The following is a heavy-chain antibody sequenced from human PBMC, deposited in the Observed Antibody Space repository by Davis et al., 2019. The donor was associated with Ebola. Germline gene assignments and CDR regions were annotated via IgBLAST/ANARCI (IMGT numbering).Heavy chain of an antibody. D-gene: IGHD4-23*01. CDR2: ISYDGSNK. V-gene: IGHV3-30-3*01. CDR1: GFTFSSYA. Sequence: PGGSLRLSCAASGFTFSSYAMHWVRQAPGKGLAWVAVISYDGSNKYYADSVKGRFTISRDNSKNTLYLQMNSLRSEDTAVYYCARGREKTGTIDDYGGGSQHWGQGTLVTVSS. CDR3: ARGREKTGTIDDYGGGSQH. J-gene: IGHJ1*01.